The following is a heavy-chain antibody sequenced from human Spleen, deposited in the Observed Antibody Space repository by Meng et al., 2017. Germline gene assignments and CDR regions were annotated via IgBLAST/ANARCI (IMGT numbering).Heavy chain of an antibody. CDR3: ARGRNDYVWGSYRYLRPLNDY. V-gene: IGHV4-34*01. CDR1: GGSFSDYY. D-gene: IGHD3-16*02. CDR2: INHSGST. J-gene: IGHJ4*02. Sequence: QVQLQQGGAGLLKPSETLSLTCVVAGGSFSDYYWSWIRQPPGKGLEWIGEINHSGSTNYNPSLESRATISVDTSQNNLSLKLSSVTAADTAVYYCARGRNDYVWGSYRYLRPLNDYWGQGTLVTVSS.